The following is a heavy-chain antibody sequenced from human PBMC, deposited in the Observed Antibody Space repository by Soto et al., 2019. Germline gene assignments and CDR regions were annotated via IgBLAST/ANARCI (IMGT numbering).Heavy chain of an antibody. CDR3: ARGLGLQFYSSGYYD. Sequence: SATLSLTCPVSGCSISSGGYYWRWIRQHPGKGLEWNWYIYYIASTYYNPSLKSRVTISVDTSKNQFSLKLSSVTAADTAVEYGARGLGLQFYSSGYYDWGQGTRVTVSS. CDR2: IYYIAST. D-gene: IGHD3-22*01. CDR1: GCSISSGGYY. J-gene: IGHJ4*02. V-gene: IGHV4-31*03.